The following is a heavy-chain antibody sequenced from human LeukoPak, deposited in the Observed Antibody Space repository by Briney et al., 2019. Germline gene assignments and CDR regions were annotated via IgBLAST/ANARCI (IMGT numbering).Heavy chain of an antibody. CDR1: GFTFSSYD. Sequence: PGGSLRLSCAASGFTFSSYDMHWVRQAPGKGLEWVSYISSSSSTIYYADSVKGRFTISRDNAKNSLYLQMNSLRAEDTAVYYCARDGWGGFDPWGQGTLVTVSS. D-gene: IGHD3-16*01. CDR3: ARDGWGGFDP. J-gene: IGHJ5*02. CDR2: ISSSSSTI. V-gene: IGHV3-48*01.